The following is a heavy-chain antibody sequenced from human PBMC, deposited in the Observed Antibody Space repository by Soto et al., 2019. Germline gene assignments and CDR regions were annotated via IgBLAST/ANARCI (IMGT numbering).Heavy chain of an antibody. V-gene: IGHV1-2*04. Sequence: ASVKVSCKASGYTFTGYYMHWVRQAPGQGLEWMGWINPNSGGTNYAQKFQGWVTMTRDTSISTAYMELSRLRSDDTAVYYCARDAAAGTGIYYYMDVWGKGTTVTVSS. CDR2: INPNSGGT. J-gene: IGHJ6*03. D-gene: IGHD6-13*01. CDR3: ARDAAAGTGIYYYMDV. CDR1: GYTFTGYY.